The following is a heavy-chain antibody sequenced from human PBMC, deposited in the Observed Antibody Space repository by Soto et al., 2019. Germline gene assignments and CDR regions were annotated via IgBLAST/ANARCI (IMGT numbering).Heavy chain of an antibody. J-gene: IGHJ4*02. Sequence: QVQLVESGGALVQPGGSLRLSCAASGFSFSDYFMSWIRQAPGKGLEWVSYISSAGAATISADSVKGRFITSRDNAKDSLYLEMNNLRVEDSAVYYCARSRFHYASEWGRGTLVTVSS. CDR3: ARSRFHYASE. D-gene: IGHD3-10*01. CDR2: ISSAGAAT. CDR1: GFSFSDYF. V-gene: IGHV3-11*01.